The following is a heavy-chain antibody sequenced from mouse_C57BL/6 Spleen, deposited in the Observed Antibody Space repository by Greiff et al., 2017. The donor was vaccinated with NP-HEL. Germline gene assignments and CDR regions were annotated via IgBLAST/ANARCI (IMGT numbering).Heavy chain of an antibody. J-gene: IGHJ2*01. V-gene: IGHV1-53*01. CDR2: INPRNGGT. CDR1: GYTFTSYW. Sequence: QVQLQQPGTELVKPGASVKLSCKASGYTFTSYWMHWVKQRPGQGLEWIGNINPRNGGTNYNEKFKSKATLTVDKSYSTAYMQRSSLTSDDSAVYYCARAEDYGFRFFDYWGQGTTLTVSS. D-gene: IGHD1-1*01. CDR3: ARAEDYGFRFFDY.